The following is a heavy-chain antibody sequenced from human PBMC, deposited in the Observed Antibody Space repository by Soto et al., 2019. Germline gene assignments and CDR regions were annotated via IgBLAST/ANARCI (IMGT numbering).Heavy chain of an antibody. V-gene: IGHV4-61*01. J-gene: IGHJ5*02. CDR1: GGSVSSGSYY. CDR2: IYYSRST. CDR3: ARFTGSKNWFDP. Sequence: SETLSLTCTVSGGSVSSGSYYWSWIRQPPGKGLEWIGYIYYSRSTNYNPSLKSRVTISVDTSKNQFSLKLSSVTAADTAVYYCARFTGSKNWFDPWGQGTLVTVSS.